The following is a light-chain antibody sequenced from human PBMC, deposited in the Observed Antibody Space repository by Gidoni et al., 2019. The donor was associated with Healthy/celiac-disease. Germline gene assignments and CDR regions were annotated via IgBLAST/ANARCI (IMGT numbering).Light chain of an antibody. J-gene: IGKJ4*01. CDR2: AAS. V-gene: IGKV1-39*01. CDR3: QQSYSTPLT. CDR1: QSISSY. Sequence: DSQMTQFPSSLSASVGDRVTSTCRASQSISSYLIWYQQEPGKAPKLLIYAASSLQSRVPSRFSSSRSGADFTLPISSLQPEDFAAFYCQQSYSTPLTFGGGTKVEIK.